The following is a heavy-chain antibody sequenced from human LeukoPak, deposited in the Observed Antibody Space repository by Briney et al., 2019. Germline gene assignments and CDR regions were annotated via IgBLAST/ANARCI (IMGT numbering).Heavy chain of an antibody. CDR3: ARGHRYATVTTAAY. CDR2: INHSGST. D-gene: IGHD4-17*01. Sequence: KPSETLSLTCAVYGGSFSGYYWSWIRQPPGKGPEWIGEINHSGSTNYNPSLKSRVTISVDTSKNQFSLKLSSVTAADTAVYYCARGHRYATVTTAAYWGQGTLVTVSS. J-gene: IGHJ4*02. CDR1: GGSFSGYY. V-gene: IGHV4-34*01.